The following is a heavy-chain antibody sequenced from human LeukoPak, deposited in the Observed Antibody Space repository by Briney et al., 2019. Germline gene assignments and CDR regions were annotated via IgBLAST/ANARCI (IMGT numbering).Heavy chain of an antibody. CDR2: IKSKRDGGTT. CDR1: GFTFTKAW. CDR3: TTDGGIGPRPIFHC. Sequence: PGGSLRLSCAASGFTFTKAWMSWVRQVPGKGLEWIGCIKSKRDGGTTDYAAPVKGRSSMSRDDSQNTVYMQMYSLKTEDSAVYYCTTDGGIGPRPIFHCWGQGTLLTVSS. D-gene: IGHD6-6*01. J-gene: IGHJ4*02. V-gene: IGHV3-15*01.